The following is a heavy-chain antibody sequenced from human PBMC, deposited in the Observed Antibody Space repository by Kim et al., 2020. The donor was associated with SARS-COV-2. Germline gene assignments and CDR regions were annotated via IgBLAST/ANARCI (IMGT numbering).Heavy chain of an antibody. J-gene: IGHJ4*02. D-gene: IGHD3-9*01. CDR3: AKDSPYYDILTGYYMNY. V-gene: IGHV3-23*01. CDR1: GFTFSSYA. CDR2: ISGSGGST. Sequence: GGSLRLSCAASGFTFSSYAMSWVRQAPGKGLEWVSAISGSGGSTYYADSVKGRFTISRDNSKNTLYLQMNSLRAEDTAVYYCAKDSPYYDILTGYYMNYWGQGHLVSVSS.